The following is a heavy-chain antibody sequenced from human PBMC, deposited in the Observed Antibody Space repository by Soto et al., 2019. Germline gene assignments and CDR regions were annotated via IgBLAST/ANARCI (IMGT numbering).Heavy chain of an antibody. D-gene: IGHD5-18*01. CDR2: LPYNGASP. CDR3: AKMTSDSYGRNYGLDV. V-gene: IGHV3-23*01. Sequence: PGGSLRLSCVASGFTFSDYAMSWVRQAPGGELEWVSALPYNGASPYYADSVKGRFTISRDNSKKTLFLQMNSLRAEDTALYYCAKMTSDSYGRNYGLDVWGQGTTVTVSS. CDR1: GFTFSDYA. J-gene: IGHJ6*02.